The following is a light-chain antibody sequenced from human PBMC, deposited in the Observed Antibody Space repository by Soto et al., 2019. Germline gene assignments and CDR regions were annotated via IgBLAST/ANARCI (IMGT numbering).Light chain of an antibody. V-gene: IGLV2-14*01. CDR2: EVS. CDR1: SSDVGGYKF. J-gene: IGLJ1*01. CDR3: TSYTGSSPLYV. Sequence: QSALTQPASVSGSPGQSITISCSGTSSDVGGYKFVSWYQQHPGKAPKLMIFEVSNRPSGVSDRFSGSKSGNTASLTISGLQAEDEADYYCTSYTGSSPLYVLELGPRSPS.